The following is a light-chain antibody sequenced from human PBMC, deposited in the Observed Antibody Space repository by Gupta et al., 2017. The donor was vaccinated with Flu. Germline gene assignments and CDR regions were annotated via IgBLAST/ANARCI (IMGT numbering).Light chain of an antibody. CDR2: IAS. Sequence: QMTQSPSSVSASVGDTVTITCRASENIADWLAWYQQKPGTAPRLLIRIASRLQSGVPSRFSGSGSGTQFTLTISNLQPEDFATYYCQQANSFPRTFGQGTKLEIK. CDR3: QQANSFPRT. J-gene: IGKJ2*01. CDR1: ENIADW. V-gene: IGKV1-12*01.